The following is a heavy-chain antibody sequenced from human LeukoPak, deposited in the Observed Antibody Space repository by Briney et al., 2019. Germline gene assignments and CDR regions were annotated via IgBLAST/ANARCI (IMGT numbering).Heavy chain of an antibody. CDR3: ARENNSGWYRKAAFDY. V-gene: IGHV1-2*02. Sequence: ATVKVSCKASGYTFTGYYMHWVRQAPGQGLEWMGWINPNGGGTNYAQKFQGRVTLTRDTSISTAYMEVSRLESDDTAVYYCARENNSGWYRKAAFDYWGQGTLVTVTS. D-gene: IGHD6-19*01. J-gene: IGHJ4*02. CDR1: GYTFTGYY. CDR2: INPNGGGT.